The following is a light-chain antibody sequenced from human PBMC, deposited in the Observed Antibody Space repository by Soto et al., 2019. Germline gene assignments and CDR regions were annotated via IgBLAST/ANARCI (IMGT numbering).Light chain of an antibody. CDR3: QQYYSYPIT. CDR1: QGISSY. J-gene: IGKJ5*01. V-gene: IGKV1-8*01. Sequence: AIRMTQSPSSLSASTGDRVTITCRASQGISSYLAWYQQKPGKAPKLLIYAASTLQSGVPSRFSGSGSGTVFTLTIRGLQSEDFATYYCQQYYSYPITFGQGTRLEIK. CDR2: AAS.